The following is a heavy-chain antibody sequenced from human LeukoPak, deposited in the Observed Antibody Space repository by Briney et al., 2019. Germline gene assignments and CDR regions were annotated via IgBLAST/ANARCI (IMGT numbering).Heavy chain of an antibody. J-gene: IGHJ3*02. D-gene: IGHD3-22*01. V-gene: IGHV3-11*04. CDR1: GFSLSDYY. CDR2: IDTSGRSI. Sequence: GGSLRLSCAASGFSLSDYYMIWIRQAPGKGLEWVSDIDTSGRSIYHADSVKGRFTVSRDNAHNSLYLQMDSLRAEDTAVYYCTRDPYDSIGYGAFDIWGQGTMVTVSS. CDR3: TRDPYDSIGYGAFDI.